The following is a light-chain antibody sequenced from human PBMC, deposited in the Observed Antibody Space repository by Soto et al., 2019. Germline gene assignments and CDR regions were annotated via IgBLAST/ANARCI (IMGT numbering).Light chain of an antibody. CDR3: QHYDNLPPFT. J-gene: IGKJ3*01. V-gene: IGKV1-33*01. Sequence: DIQMTQSTSSLSASVGDRVTITCQASQYIRKYLNWYQQKPGRAPKLLIYGASNLETGVPSRFRGSGYATDVTLTISSLQPEETATYYCQHYDNLPPFTFGPGTKVAIK. CDR2: GAS. CDR1: QYIRKY.